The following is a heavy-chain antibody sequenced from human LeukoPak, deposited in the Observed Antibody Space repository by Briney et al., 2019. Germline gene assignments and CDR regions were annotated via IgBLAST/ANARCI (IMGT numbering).Heavy chain of an antibody. Sequence: SETLSLTCTVSGGSISSYYWSWIRQPAGRGLEWIGRIYTSGSTNYNPSLKSRVTMSVDTSKNQFSLKLSSVTAADTAVYYCARADRAARPHDAFDIWGQGTMVTVSS. CDR2: IYTSGST. J-gene: IGHJ3*02. D-gene: IGHD6-6*01. CDR3: ARADRAARPHDAFDI. CDR1: GGSISSYY. V-gene: IGHV4-4*07.